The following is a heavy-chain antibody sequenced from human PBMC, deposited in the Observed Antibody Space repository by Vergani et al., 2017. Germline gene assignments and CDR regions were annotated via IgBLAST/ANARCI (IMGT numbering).Heavy chain of an antibody. CDR1: GGSINSHNYY. J-gene: IGHJ4*02. V-gene: IGHV4-61*02. D-gene: IGHD2-15*01. CDR3: ARGSCLGGSCYKPLFDY. CDR2: IHTSGST. Sequence: QVQLQESGPGLVKPSQTLSLTCTVSGGSINSHNYYWSWIRQPAGQGLEWIGRIHTSGSTNYHPSLNSRVTMSEDTSKNQFSLNLTSVTAADTAVYFCARGSCLGGSCYKPLFDYWAQGILVTVSS.